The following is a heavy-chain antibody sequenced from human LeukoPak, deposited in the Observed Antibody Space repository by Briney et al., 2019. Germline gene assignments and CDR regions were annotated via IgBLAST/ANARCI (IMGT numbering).Heavy chain of an antibody. J-gene: IGHJ4*02. CDR3: ARLSDSYGPRGFDY. CDR2: IYYSGST. Sequence: SETLSLTCTVSGGSISSYYWSWIRQPPGKGLEWIGYIYYSGSTNYNPSLKSRVTISVDTSKNQFSLKLSSVTAADTAVYYCARLSDSYGPRGFDYWGQGTLVTVSS. CDR1: GGSISSYY. V-gene: IGHV4-59*08. D-gene: IGHD5-18*01.